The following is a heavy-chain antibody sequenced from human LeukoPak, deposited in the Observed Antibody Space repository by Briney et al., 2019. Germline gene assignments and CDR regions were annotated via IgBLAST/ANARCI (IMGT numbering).Heavy chain of an antibody. D-gene: IGHD3-10*01. CDR3: ARLHYNWFDP. J-gene: IGHJ5*02. V-gene: IGHV4-59*08. CDR1: GDSISSYY. Sequence: PSETLSLTCTVSGDSISSYYWSWIQQPPGKGLDWIGYIYYGGSTNYNPSLKSRVTISVDTSKNQFSLRLSSVTAADTAVYFCARLHYNWFDPWGQGTLVTVSS. CDR2: IYYGGST.